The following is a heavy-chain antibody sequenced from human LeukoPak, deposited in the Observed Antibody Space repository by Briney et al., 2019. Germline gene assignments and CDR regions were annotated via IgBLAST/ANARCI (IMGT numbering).Heavy chain of an antibody. J-gene: IGHJ4*02. CDR1: GGSFSDYY. Sequence: SETLSLTCAVYGGSFSDYYWSWIRQPPGKGLEWIGEINHSGGANYNPSLRSRVTISVDTSKNQFSLKLSSVTAADTAVYYCARHNYDSSGYYSRPYYFDYWGQGILVTVSS. CDR3: ARHNYDSSGYYSRPYYFDY. D-gene: IGHD3-22*01. V-gene: IGHV4-34*01. CDR2: INHSGGA.